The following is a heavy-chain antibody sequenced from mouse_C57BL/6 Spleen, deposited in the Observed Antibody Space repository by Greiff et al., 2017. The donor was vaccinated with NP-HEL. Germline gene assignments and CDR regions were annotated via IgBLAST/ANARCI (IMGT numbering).Heavy chain of an antibody. CDR1: GFTFSNYW. CDR2: IRLKSDNYAT. D-gene: IGHD1-1*01. V-gene: IGHV6-3*01. J-gene: IGHJ1*03. CDR3: TEYYGSSYVDWYFDV. Sequence: EVMLVESGGGLVQPGGSMKLSCVASGFTFSNYWMNWVRQSPEKGLEWVAQIRLKSDNYATHYAESVKGRFTISRDDSKSSVYLQMNNLRAEDTGIYYCTEYYGSSYVDWYFDVWGTGTTVTVSS.